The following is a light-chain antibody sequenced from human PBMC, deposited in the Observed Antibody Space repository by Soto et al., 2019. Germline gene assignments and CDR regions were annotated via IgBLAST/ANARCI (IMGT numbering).Light chain of an antibody. CDR2: GAS. V-gene: IGKV3-20*01. CDR3: QQYSSHSST. CDR1: QSVSSSY. J-gene: IGKJ1*01. Sequence: EIVLTQSTGTLSLSPGERATLSCRASQSVSSSYLAWYQQKPGQAPRLLIYGASTRATGIPARFSGSGSGTEFTLTISSLQPEDFATYYCQQYSSHSSTFGQGTKVDIK.